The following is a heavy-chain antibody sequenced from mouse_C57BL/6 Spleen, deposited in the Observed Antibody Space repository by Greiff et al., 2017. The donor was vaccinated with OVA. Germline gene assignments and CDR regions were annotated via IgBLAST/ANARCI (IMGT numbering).Heavy chain of an antibody. Sequence: VHLVESGAELVRPGASVTLSCKASGYTFTDYEMHWVKQTPVHGLEWIGAIDPETGGTAYNQKFKGKAILTADKSSSTAYMELRSLTSEDSAVYYCTTHGRGAYWGQGTLVTVSA. V-gene: IGHV1-15*01. CDR3: TTHGRGAY. D-gene: IGHD4-1*01. CDR2: IDPETGGT. CDR1: GYTFTDYE. J-gene: IGHJ3*01.